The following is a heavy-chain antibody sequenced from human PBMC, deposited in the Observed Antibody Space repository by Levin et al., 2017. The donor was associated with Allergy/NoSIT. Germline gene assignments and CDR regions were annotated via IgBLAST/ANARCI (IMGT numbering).Heavy chain of an antibody. CDR2: IYSGGNT. D-gene: IGHD4-17*01. CDR3: AKDDNGDYSLDY. CDR1: GFSISNNY. Sequence: GGSLRLSCAASGFSISNNYMSWVRQAPDKGLEWISIIYSGGNTYYADSVKGRFTISRDNSKNTLYLHMDSLRAEDTAIYYCAKDDNGDYSLDYWGQGTLVTVSS. V-gene: IGHV3-53*01. J-gene: IGHJ4*02.